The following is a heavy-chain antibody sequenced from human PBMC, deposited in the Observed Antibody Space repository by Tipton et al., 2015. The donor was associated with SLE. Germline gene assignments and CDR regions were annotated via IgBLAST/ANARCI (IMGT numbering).Heavy chain of an antibody. CDR3: ARGGNVWGSYRPFDY. CDR1: GGSISSYY. D-gene: IGHD3-16*02. J-gene: IGHJ4*02. Sequence: GLVKPSETLSLTCTVSGGSISSYYWSWIRQPPGKGLEWIGYMYYSGSTNYNPSLKSRVTISVDTSKNQFSLKLSSVTAADTAVYYCARGGNVWGSYRPFDYWGQGTLVTVSS. CDR2: MYYSGST. V-gene: IGHV4-59*01.